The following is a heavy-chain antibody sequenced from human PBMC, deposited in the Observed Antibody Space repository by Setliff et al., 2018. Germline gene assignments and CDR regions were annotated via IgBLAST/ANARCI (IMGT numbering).Heavy chain of an antibody. CDR1: GFTFSTYA. Sequence: PGGSLRLSCAASGFTFSTYAMNWLRQAPGKGLEWVSYISSSSGLIYYADSVKGRFTISRDNAKNSLYLQMNSLRAEDTAVYYCARGTYYYDSSGYAYYYYYMDVWGKGTTVTVSS. CDR2: ISSSSGLI. J-gene: IGHJ6*03. D-gene: IGHD3-22*01. V-gene: IGHV3-48*01. CDR3: ARGTYYYDSSGYAYYYYYMDV.